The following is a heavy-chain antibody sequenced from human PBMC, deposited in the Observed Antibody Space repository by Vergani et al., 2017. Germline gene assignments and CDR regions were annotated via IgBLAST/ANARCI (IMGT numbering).Heavy chain of an antibody. CDR2: IKQDGSEK. CDR1: GFTFSSYW. V-gene: IGHV3-7*01. D-gene: IGHD2-2*01. Sequence: AASGFTFSSYWMSWVRQAPGKGLEWVANIKQDGSEKYYVDSVKGRFTISRDNAKNSLYLQMNSLRAEDTAVYYCARVYCSSTSCYAGAEYFQHWGQGTLVTVSS. CDR3: ARVYCSSTSCYAGAEYFQH. J-gene: IGHJ1*01.